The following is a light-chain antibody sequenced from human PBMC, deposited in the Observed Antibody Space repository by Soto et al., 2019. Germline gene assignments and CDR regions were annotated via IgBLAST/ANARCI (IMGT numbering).Light chain of an antibody. CDR2: GAS. CDR1: QSVSSS. Sequence: EILFTQSPGTLSLSPGERATLSCRASQSVSSSLAWYQQKPGQAPRLLIHGASSRATGIPDRFSGSGSGTDFTLTISRLEPEDFALYYCQQYGSSPPLTFGGGTKVDIK. V-gene: IGKV3-20*01. J-gene: IGKJ4*01. CDR3: QQYGSSPPLT.